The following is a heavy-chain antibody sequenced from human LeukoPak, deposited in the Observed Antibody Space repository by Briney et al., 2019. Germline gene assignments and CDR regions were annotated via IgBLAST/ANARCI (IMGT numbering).Heavy chain of an antibody. J-gene: IGHJ4*02. D-gene: IGHD3-22*01. CDR1: GGSFSGYY. CDR3: AREGYDSSGYYLY. V-gene: IGHV4-34*01. CDR2: INHSGST. Sequence: PSETLSLTCAVYGGSFSGYYWSWIRQPPGKGLEWIGEINHSGSTNYNPSLKSRVTISVDTSKNQFSLKLSSVTAADTAVYYCAREGYDSSGYYLYWGQGTLVTVSS.